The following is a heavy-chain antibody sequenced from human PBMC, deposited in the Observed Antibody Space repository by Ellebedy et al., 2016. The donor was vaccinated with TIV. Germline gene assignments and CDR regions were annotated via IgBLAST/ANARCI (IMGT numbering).Heavy chain of an antibody. CDR3: ARGMATFSGYYYGMDV. D-gene: IGHD5-24*01. J-gene: IGHJ6*02. V-gene: IGHV1-69*13. CDR2: IIPIFGTA. CDR1: GGTFSSYA. Sequence: SVKVSXXASGGTFSSYAISWVRQAPGQGLEWMGGIIPIFGTANYAQKFQGRVTITADESTSTAYMELSSLRSEDTAVYYCARGMATFSGYYYGMDVWGQGTTVTVSS.